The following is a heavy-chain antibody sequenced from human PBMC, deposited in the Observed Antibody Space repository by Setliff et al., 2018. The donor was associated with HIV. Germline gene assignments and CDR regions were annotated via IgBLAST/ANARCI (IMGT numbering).Heavy chain of an antibody. V-gene: IGHV5-51*01. CDR3: ARLPTGDYHFDF. CDR2: IYPGDSAT. CDR1: GYRIASYW. D-gene: IGHD7-27*01. J-gene: IGHJ4*02. Sequence: GESLTISCEGSGYRIASYWIGWVRQMPGKGLEWMGIIYPGDSATRYSPSFQGQVTISADKSISTAYLHWSSLKASDTAMYFCARLPTGDYHFDFWGEGTLVTVSS.